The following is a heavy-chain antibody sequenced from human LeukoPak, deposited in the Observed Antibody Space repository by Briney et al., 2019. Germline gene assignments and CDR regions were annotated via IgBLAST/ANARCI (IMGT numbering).Heavy chain of an antibody. CDR1: GFTFNNYW. J-gene: IGHJ4*02. D-gene: IGHD2/OR15-2a*01. CDR2: INSDGSST. CDR3: AGQYFGFDY. Sequence: PGGSLRPSCAASGFTFNNYWMHWVRQGPGKGLVWVSRINSDGSSTSYADSVKGRFTISRDNAKKTLYLQMNSLRADDTAVYYCAGQYFGFDYWGQGTLVTVSS. V-gene: IGHV3-74*01.